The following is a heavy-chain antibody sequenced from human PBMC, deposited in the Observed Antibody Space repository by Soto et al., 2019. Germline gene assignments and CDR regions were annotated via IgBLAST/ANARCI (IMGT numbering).Heavy chain of an antibody. Sequence: QVQLVESGGGVVQPGRSLRLSCAASGFTFEDYSMHWVRQAPGKGLEWVALISYDGGTTYYGDSVKGRFTISRDDSKNTLFLQMNSLRSEDTAVYYCARPHMKSAWNEGFDIWGQGTMVTVSS. J-gene: IGHJ3*02. CDR1: GFTFEDYS. D-gene: IGHD1-1*01. V-gene: IGHV3-30-3*01. CDR2: ISYDGGTT. CDR3: ARPHMKSAWNEGFDI.